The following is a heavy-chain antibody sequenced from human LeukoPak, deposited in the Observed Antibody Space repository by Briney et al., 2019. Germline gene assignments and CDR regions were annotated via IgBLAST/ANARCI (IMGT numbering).Heavy chain of an antibody. J-gene: IGHJ4*02. CDR1: GFSFTDYP. CDR2: IRTTAEGAKYA. V-gene: IGHV3-48*02. CDR3: ATDQRYAFDY. D-gene: IGHD3-9*01. Sequence: GSLRLSCATSGFSFTDYPMNWVRQAPGKGLEWISNIRTTAEGAKYAYYADSVKGRVTISRDDGKNTLYLHMNSLRDDDTAVYYCATDQRYAFDYWGQGILVTVSS.